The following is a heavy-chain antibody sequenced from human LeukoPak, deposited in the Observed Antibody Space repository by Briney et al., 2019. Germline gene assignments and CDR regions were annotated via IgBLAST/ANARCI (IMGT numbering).Heavy chain of an antibody. D-gene: IGHD3-16*02. Sequence: PGRSLRLSCAASGFTFDDYAMHWVRQAPGKGLEWVSGISWNSGSIGYADSVKGRFTISRDNAKNSLYLQMNSLRAEDTALYYCAKDSVRGSYRFIPNWFDPWGQGTLVTVSS. J-gene: IGHJ5*02. CDR1: GFTFDDYA. CDR3: AKDSVRGSYRFIPNWFDP. CDR2: ISWNSGSI. V-gene: IGHV3-9*01.